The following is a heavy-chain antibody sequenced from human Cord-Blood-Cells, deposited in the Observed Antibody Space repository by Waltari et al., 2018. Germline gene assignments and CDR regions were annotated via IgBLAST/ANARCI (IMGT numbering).Heavy chain of an antibody. J-gene: IGHJ3*02. CDR1: GYTFTGYS. D-gene: IGHD2-2*01. CDR3: ARPLGYCSSTSCYDAFDI. CDR2: INPNSGGT. Sequence: QVQLVQSGAAVKKPGASVKVSCKASGYTFTGYSMHWVRQAPGQGLEWMGWINPNSGGTNYAQKFQGRVTMTRDTSISTAYMELSRLRSDDTAVYYCARPLGYCSSTSCYDAFDIWGQGTMVTVSS. V-gene: IGHV1-2*02.